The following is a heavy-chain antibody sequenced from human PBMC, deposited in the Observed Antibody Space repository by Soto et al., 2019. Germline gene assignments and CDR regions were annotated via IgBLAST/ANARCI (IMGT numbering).Heavy chain of an antibody. CDR2: ISSSSSTI. CDR3: ARGGPDIVVVPANWFDP. D-gene: IGHD2-2*01. CDR1: GFTFSSYS. J-gene: IGHJ5*02. V-gene: IGHV3-48*01. Sequence: GGSLRLSCAASGFTFSSYSMNWVRQAPGKGLEWVSYISSSSSTIYYADSVKGRFTISRDNAKNSLYLQMNSLRAEDTAVYYCARGGPDIVVVPANWFDPWGQGTLVTVSS.